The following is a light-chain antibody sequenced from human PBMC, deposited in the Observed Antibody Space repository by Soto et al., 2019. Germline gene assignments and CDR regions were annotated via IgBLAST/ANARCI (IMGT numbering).Light chain of an antibody. Sequence: IVLTQSPGTLSLSPGERATLSCRASQSVSSRLAWYQQKPGQAPRLLISGASSRATGIPDRFSGSGSATDFTLTISRLEPEDFALYYCQQYGSSPIIFGQGTRLEIK. J-gene: IGKJ5*01. CDR3: QQYGSSPII. CDR2: GAS. CDR1: QSVSSR. V-gene: IGKV3-20*01.